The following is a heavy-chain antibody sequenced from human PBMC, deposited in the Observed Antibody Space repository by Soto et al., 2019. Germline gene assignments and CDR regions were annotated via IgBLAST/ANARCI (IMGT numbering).Heavy chain of an antibody. J-gene: IGHJ4*02. CDR2: IKYSGTT. V-gene: IGHV4-39*07. Sequence: SEILSLTCTVSGGSISSSSCHWGWIRQPPGKGLEWIASIKYSGTTFYNPSLKSRVTISVDRSKNQFSLKLSSVTAADTAVYYCARGGVDYYDSSGYYFSPYYFDYWGQGTLVTVSS. CDR1: GGSISSSSCH. D-gene: IGHD3-22*01. CDR3: ARGGVDYYDSSGYYFSPYYFDY.